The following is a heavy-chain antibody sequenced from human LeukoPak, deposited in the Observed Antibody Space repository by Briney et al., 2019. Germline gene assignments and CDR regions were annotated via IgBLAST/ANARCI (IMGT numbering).Heavy chain of an antibody. J-gene: IGHJ4*02. CDR2: INPSGGST. Sequence: ASVKVSCKASGYTFTSYYMHWVRQAPGQGLEWMGIINPSGGSTSYAQKFQGRVTITRDTSASTAYMELSSLRSEDTAVYYCAKLSSSWYYFDYWGQGTLVTVSS. CDR1: GYTFTSYY. D-gene: IGHD6-13*01. V-gene: IGHV1-46*01. CDR3: AKLSSSWYYFDY.